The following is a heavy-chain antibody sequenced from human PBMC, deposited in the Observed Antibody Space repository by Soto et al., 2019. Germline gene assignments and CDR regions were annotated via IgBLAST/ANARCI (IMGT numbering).Heavy chain of an antibody. V-gene: IGHV3-33*01. J-gene: IGHJ6*02. D-gene: IGHD5-18*01. CDR1: GFTFSSYG. Sequence: SGGSLRLSCAASGFTFSSYGMHWVRQAPGKGLEWVAVIWYDGSNKYYADSVKGRLTISRDNSKNTLNQQMNSLKAEDTAVYYCAIVVYSGVDWDTAMAPPAYGMDVWGQGTTVTVSS. CDR3: AIVVYSGVDWDTAMAPPAYGMDV. CDR2: IWYDGSNK.